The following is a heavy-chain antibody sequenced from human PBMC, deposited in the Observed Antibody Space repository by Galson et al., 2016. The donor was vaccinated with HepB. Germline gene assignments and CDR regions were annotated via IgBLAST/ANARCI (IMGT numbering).Heavy chain of an antibody. CDR3: AAYCSGGSCYGGGNWFDP. Sequence: SETLSLTCAVSGGSISSSSWWSWVRQPPGQGLEWIGEIYQSGSPNYNPSLKSRVTISVDKSKNQFSLKLSSVTAADTAVYYCAAYCSGGSCYGGGNWFDPLGPRTLVTVSS. CDR2: IYQSGSP. J-gene: IGHJ5*02. D-gene: IGHD2-15*01. CDR1: GGSISSSSW. V-gene: IGHV4-4*02.